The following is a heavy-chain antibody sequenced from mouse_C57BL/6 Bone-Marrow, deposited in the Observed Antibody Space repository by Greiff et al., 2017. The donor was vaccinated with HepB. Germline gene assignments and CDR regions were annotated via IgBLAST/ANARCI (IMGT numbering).Heavy chain of an antibody. Sequence: VKLQESGAELVRPGTSVKMSCKASGYTFTNYWIGWAKQRPGHGLEWIGDIYPGGGYTNYNEKFKGKATLTADKSSSTAYMQFSSLTSEDSAIYYCARVGTNWPFDYWGQGTTLTVSS. D-gene: IGHD4-1*01. CDR1: GYTFTNYW. V-gene: IGHV1-63*01. CDR3: ARVGTNWPFDY. J-gene: IGHJ2*01. CDR2: IYPGGGYT.